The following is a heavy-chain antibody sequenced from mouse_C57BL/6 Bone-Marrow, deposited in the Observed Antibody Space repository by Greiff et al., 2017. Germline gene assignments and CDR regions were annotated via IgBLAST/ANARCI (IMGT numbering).Heavy chain of an antibody. CDR1: GFTFTDYY. V-gene: IGHV7-3*01. Sequence: EVQLMESGGGLVQPGGSLSLSCAASGFTFTDYYMSWVRQPPGKALEWLGFIRNKANGYTTEYSASVKGRFTISRDNSQSILYLQMNALRAEDSATYYCARYIYYGNYEAMDYWGQGTSVTVSS. CDR2: IRNKANGYTT. D-gene: IGHD2-1*01. CDR3: ARYIYYGNYEAMDY. J-gene: IGHJ4*01.